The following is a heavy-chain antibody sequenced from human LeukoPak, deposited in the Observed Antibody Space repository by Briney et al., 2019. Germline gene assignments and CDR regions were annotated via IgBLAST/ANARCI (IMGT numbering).Heavy chain of an antibody. D-gene: IGHD1-20*01. V-gene: IGHV1-69*01. J-gene: IGHJ3*02. CDR1: GGTFSSYA. Sequence: GSSVKVSCKASGGTFSSYAISWVRQAPGQGLEWMGGIIPIFGTANYAQKFQGRVTITADESTSTAYMELSSLRSEDTAMYYCARFSLPAITGRAFDIWGQGTMVTVSS. CDR3: ARFSLPAITGRAFDI. CDR2: IIPIFGTA.